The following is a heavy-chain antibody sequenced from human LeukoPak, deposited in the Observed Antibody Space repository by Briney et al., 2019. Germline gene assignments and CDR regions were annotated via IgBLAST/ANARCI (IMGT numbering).Heavy chain of an antibody. CDR2: INPSGGST. V-gene: IGHV1-46*01. CDR3: ARDTYYYDSSGFGIDY. CDR1: GYTFTSYY. D-gene: IGHD3-22*01. J-gene: IGHJ4*02. Sequence: ASVKVSCKASGYTFTSYYMHWVRQAPGQGLEWMGIINPSGGSTSYAQKFQGRVTMTRDTSTSTVYMELSSLRSEDTAVYYCARDTYYYDSSGFGIDYWGQGTLVTVSS.